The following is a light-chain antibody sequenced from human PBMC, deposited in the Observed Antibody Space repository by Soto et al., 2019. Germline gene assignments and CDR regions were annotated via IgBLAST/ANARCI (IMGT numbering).Light chain of an antibody. Sequence: QSVLTQPASVSGSPGQSITISCSVTSSDVGGYNYVSWYQQHPGKAPKLMIYDVSNRPSGVSNRFSGSKSGNTASLTISGLQAQDEADYHCSSSTSGSTRYVFGTGTKLTVL. CDR2: DVS. CDR1: SSDVGGYNY. V-gene: IGLV2-14*01. CDR3: SSSTSGSTRYV. J-gene: IGLJ1*01.